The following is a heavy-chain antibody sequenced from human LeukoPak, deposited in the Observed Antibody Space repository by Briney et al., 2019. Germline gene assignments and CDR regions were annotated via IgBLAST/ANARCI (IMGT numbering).Heavy chain of an antibody. CDR1: GYTFASYY. CDR3: ARTHDFWSARKGDYFDP. CDR2: ISAYNGNT. D-gene: IGHD3-3*01. J-gene: IGHJ4*02. V-gene: IGHV1-18*01. Sequence: ASVKVSCKASGYTFASYYISWVRQAPGQGLEWMGWISAYNGNTNYAQRFQDRITMTVDKSTTTVYIELKSLRSDDTAVYYCARTHDFWSARKGDYFDPWGQGTLVTVSS.